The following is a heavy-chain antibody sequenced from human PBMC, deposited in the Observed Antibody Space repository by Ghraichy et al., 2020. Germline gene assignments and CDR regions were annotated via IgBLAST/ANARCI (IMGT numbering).Heavy chain of an antibody. CDR3: ARFVAAAPFDS. Sequence: ESLNISCAASGFTFSSYWMSWVRQAPGKGLEWVANIKQDGSEKYYVDSVKGRFTISRDNAKNSLYLQMNSLRAEDTAVYYCARFVAAAPFDSWGQGTLVTVSS. V-gene: IGHV3-7*03. CDR2: IKQDGSEK. CDR1: GFTFSSYW. D-gene: IGHD6-13*01. J-gene: IGHJ4*02.